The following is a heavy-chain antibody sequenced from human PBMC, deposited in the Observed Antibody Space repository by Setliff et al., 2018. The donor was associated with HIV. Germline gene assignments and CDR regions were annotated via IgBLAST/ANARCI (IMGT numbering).Heavy chain of an antibody. CDR2: IYPGDSDS. CDR3: ARQPTDTSGYNNWFDS. CDR1: GYTFTNYW. Sequence: PGESLKISCRGSGYTFTNYWIGWVRQMPGRGLEWMGTIYPGDSDSRYSPSFEGQVTMSADKSIKTAYLQWNSLKASDTAMYYCARQPTDTSGYNNWFDSWGQGTLVTVSS. V-gene: IGHV5-51*01. D-gene: IGHD3-3*01. J-gene: IGHJ5*01.